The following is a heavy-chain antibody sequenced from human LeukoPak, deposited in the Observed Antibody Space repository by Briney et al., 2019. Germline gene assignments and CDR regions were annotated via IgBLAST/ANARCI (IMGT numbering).Heavy chain of an antibody. J-gene: IGHJ3*02. CDR3: VQEGPRGLAFDI. V-gene: IGHV3-23*01. CDR1: GVTFSIYV. Sequence: GGSLRLSCEACGVTFSIYVMSWVRQAPGKGPEWVSGISGSGGGTYYADSVKGRFAISRDNSKNTLYLQMNSLRAEDTAVYYCVQEGPRGLAFDIWGQGTKVTVSS. CDR2: ISGSGGGT.